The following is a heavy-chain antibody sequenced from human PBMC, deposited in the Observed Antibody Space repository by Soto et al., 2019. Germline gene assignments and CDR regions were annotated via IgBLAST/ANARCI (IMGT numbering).Heavy chain of an antibody. CDR3: ARALITMGDGMDV. J-gene: IGHJ6*02. D-gene: IGHD3-10*01. CDR1: GDTFTGYY. Sequence: ASVKVCCKTSGDTFTGYYMHWVRQAPGQGLEWMGWINPNSGGTNYAQKFQGWVTMTRDTSISTAYMELSRLRSDDTAVYYCARALITMGDGMDVWGQGTTVTVSS. CDR2: INPNSGGT. V-gene: IGHV1-2*04.